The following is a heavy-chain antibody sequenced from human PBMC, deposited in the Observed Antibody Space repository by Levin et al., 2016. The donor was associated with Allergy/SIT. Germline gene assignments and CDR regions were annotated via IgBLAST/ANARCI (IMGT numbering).Heavy chain of an antibody. CDR2: ISAYNGNT. D-gene: IGHD3-10*01. CDR3: ARDRGSRNPHWFDP. Sequence: ASVKVSCKASGYTFTSYGISWVRQAPGQGLEWMGWISAYNGNTNYAQKLQGRVTMTTDTSTSTAYMELRSLRSDDTAVYYCARDRGSRNPHWFDPWGQGTLVTVSS. V-gene: IGHV1-18*01. CDR1: GYTFTSYG. J-gene: IGHJ5*02.